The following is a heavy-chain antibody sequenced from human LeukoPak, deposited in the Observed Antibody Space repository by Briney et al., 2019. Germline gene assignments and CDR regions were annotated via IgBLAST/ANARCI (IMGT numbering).Heavy chain of an antibody. V-gene: IGHV4-4*07. J-gene: IGHJ4*02. CDR3: ARVSPHIVVVVAATRGDYFDY. CDR1: GGSISSYY. D-gene: IGHD2-15*01. CDR2: IYTSGST. Sequence: SETLSLTCTVSGGSISSYYWSWIRQPAGKGLEWIGRIYTSGSTNYYPSIKSRVTMSVDTSKNQFSLKLSSVTAADTAVYYCARVSPHIVVVVAATRGDYFDYWGQGTLVTVSS.